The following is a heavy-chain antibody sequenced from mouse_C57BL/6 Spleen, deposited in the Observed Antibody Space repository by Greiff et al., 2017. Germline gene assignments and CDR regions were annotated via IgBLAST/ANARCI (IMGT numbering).Heavy chain of an antibody. CDR3: ARADYSNYFFAY. D-gene: IGHD2-5*01. V-gene: IGHV1-81*01. Sequence: QVQLKQSGAELARPGASVKLSCKASGYTFTSYGISWVKQRTGQGLEWIGEIYPRSGNTYYNEKFKGQATLTADKSSSTAYMELRSLTSEDSAVYFCARADYSNYFFAYWGQGTLVTVSA. CDR2: IYPRSGNT. J-gene: IGHJ3*01. CDR1: GYTFTSYG.